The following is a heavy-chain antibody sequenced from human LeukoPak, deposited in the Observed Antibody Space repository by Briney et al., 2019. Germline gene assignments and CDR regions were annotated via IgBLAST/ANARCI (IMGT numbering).Heavy chain of an antibody. CDR1: GFTVSSYS. Sequence: GGSLRLSCAASGFTVSSYSMNWVRQVPGKGLEWVSHISSSGSMIWYGESVKGRFTISRDSAKNSLHLQMNSLRAEDTAVYYCARDPESNWGWDLDYWDQGTLVTVSS. CDR2: ISSSGSMI. CDR3: ARDPESNWGWDLDY. V-gene: IGHV3-48*01. J-gene: IGHJ4*02. D-gene: IGHD7-27*01.